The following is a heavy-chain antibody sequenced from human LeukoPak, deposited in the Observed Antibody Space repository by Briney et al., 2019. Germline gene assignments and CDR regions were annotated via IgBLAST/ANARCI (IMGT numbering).Heavy chain of an antibody. CDR1: GGSISTYY. V-gene: IGHV4-4*07. CDR3: ARANPPCACDY. Sequence: SETLSLTCTVSGGSISTYYWSWIRQPAGKGLEWIGRIYNTGTTNRNPSLKSRVTMSVDTSKNQFSLKLSSVTAADTAVYYCARANPPCACDYWGQGTLVTVSS. J-gene: IGHJ4*02. CDR2: IYNTGTT.